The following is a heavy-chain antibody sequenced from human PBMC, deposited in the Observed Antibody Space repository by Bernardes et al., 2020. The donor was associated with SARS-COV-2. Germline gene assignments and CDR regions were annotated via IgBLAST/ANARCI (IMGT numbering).Heavy chain of an antibody. Sequence: GASLKISCKGSGYSFTSYWIGWVRQMPGKGLEWMGIIYPGDSDTRYSPSFQGQVTISADKSISTAYLQWSSLKASDTAMYYCARHSYDSSGWNLLAFDYWGQGTLVTVSS. CDR2: IYPGDSDT. D-gene: IGHD3-22*01. J-gene: IGHJ4*02. CDR1: GYSFTSYW. V-gene: IGHV5-51*01. CDR3: ARHSYDSSGWNLLAFDY.